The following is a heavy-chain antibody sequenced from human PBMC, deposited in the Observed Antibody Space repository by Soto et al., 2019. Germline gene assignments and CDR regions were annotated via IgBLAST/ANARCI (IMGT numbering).Heavy chain of an antibody. V-gene: IGHV1-3*01. CDR2: INPDNGNT. J-gene: IGHJ5*02. Sequence: ASVKVSCKASGYTFTRYTMNWVRQAPGQRLEWMGWINPDNGNTKSSQKFQDRVIITRDTSASTAYMDLSSLRSEDTAVYYCARGIATGQLDPWGQGTLVTVSS. CDR3: ARGIATGQLDP. CDR1: GYTFTRYT. D-gene: IGHD2-15*01.